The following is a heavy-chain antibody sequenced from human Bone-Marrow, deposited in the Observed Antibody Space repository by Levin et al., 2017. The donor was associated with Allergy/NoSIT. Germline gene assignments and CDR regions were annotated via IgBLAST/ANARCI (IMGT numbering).Heavy chain of an antibody. CDR2: ISWDGGNV. V-gene: IGHV3-9*01. CDR3: VKDNDGTGYFYVFDN. CDR1: GFTFDDYG. D-gene: IGHD3-9*01. Sequence: SLKISCAASGFTFDDYGMHWVRQAPGKGLEWVSSISWDGGNVDYADSVKGRFSISRDNAKKSLYLEMNSLRPEDTAFYYCVKDNDGTGYFYVFDNWGQGTQVTVSS. J-gene: IGHJ4*02.